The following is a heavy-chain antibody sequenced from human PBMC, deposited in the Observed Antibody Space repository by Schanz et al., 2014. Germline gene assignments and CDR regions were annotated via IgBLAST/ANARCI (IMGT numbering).Heavy chain of an antibody. V-gene: IGHV3-66*01. Sequence: EGQLAESGGGLVQPGGSLRLSCAVSGFTVSSNHMSWVRQAPGKGLEWVSVIYSGIGAYYADSVKDRFTVSRDNSKNTVCLQMNRLRAEDTAVYYCAREQIMAASGLVDYWGHGTLVTVSS. J-gene: IGHJ4*01. CDR2: IYSGIGA. D-gene: IGHD6-13*01. CDR3: AREQIMAASGLVDY. CDR1: GFTVSSNH.